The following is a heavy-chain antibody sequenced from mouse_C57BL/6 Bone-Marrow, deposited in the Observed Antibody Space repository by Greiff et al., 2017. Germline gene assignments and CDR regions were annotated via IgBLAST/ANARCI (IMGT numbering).Heavy chain of an antibody. CDR2: INPSNGGT. V-gene: IGHV1-53*01. Sequence: QVQLRQPGTELVKPGASVKLSCKASGYTFTSYWMHWVKQRPGQGLEWIGNINPSNGGTNYNEKFKSKATLTVDKSSSTAYMQLSSLTSEDSAVYYCARWGLRSVATGFADLGQGTLVTVSA. J-gene: IGHJ3*01. CDR1: GYTFTSYW. CDR3: ARWGLRSVATGFAD. D-gene: IGHD1-1*01.